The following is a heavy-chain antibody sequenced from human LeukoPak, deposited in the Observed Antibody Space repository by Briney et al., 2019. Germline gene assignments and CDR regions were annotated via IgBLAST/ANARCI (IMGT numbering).Heavy chain of an antibody. D-gene: IGHD2/OR15-2a*01. CDR3: ARHPFQYPFDH. CDR1: GASVSSDY. J-gene: IGHJ5*02. Sequence: PSETLSLTCTVSGASVSSDYWSWIRQSPGKGLEWIGYIYHSGHTMSNPSLKSRISLSLDTSNNQFSLKLSSVTAADTAVYYCARHPFQYPFDHWGQGTVVSVSS. CDR2: IYHSGHT. V-gene: IGHV4-59*08.